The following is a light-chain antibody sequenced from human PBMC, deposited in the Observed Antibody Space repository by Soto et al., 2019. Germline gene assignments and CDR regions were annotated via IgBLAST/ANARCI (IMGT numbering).Light chain of an antibody. J-gene: IGKJ2*01. Sequence: VLTQSPGTLSLSPGERATLSCRASQSVSNNYFAWYQQKPGQAPRLLIFGSSDRATGIPDRFSGSGSGTDFTLTISRLEPEDFAVYYCQQYGSSPPYTFGQGTKLEIK. V-gene: IGKV3-20*01. CDR2: GSS. CDR1: QSVSNNY. CDR3: QQYGSSPPYT.